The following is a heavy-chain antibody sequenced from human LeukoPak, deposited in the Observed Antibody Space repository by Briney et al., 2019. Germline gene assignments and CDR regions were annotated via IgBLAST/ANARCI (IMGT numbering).Heavy chain of an antibody. CDR2: ISSSTTTI. D-gene: IGHD3-3*01. CDR3: ASGYDFSSGSKRGFDN. J-gene: IGHJ4*02. V-gene: IGHV3-48*01. Sequence: GGSLRLSCAASGFIFSDYAMNSVRQAQGKGLEWISYISSSTTTIYYADSVKGRFTISRDNAKSSLFLQMNSLRAEDTAVYYCASGYDFSSGSKRGFDNWGQGTRVTVSS. CDR1: GFIFSDYA.